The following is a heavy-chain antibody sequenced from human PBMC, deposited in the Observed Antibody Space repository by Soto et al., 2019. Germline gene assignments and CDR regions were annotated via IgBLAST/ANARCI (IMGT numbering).Heavy chain of an antibody. Sequence: GESLKISCKGSGYSFTSYWISWVRQMPGKGLEWMGRIDPSDSYTNYSPSFQGHVNISADKSISTAYLQWSSLKASDTAMYYCARRYVGYYYYGMDVWGQGTTVTVSS. V-gene: IGHV5-10-1*01. CDR3: ARRYVGYYYYGMDV. J-gene: IGHJ6*02. D-gene: IGHD5-12*01. CDR1: GYSFTSYW. CDR2: IDPSDSYT.